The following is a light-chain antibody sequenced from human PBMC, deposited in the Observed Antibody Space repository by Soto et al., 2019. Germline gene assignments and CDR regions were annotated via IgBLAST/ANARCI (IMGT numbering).Light chain of an antibody. CDR3: QQYNSYPYT. Sequence: DIQMTQSPSTLSASVGDRVTITCPASQSISSWLAWYQQKPGKAPKLLIHKPSSLESCVPSRFSGSGSGTEFTLPISSLQPDYFATYYCQQYNSYPYTVGQGTKLEIK. CDR1: QSISSW. J-gene: IGKJ2*01. CDR2: KPS. V-gene: IGKV1-5*03.